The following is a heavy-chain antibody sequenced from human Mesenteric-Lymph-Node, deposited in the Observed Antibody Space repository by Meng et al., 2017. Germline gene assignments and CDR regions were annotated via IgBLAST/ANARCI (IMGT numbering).Heavy chain of an antibody. V-gene: IGHV3-23*01. CDR2: ISGSGVSI. J-gene: IGHJ4*02. CDR1: GFTFSSFA. CDR3: AKDLATLAD. D-gene: IGHD5-12*01. Sequence: GESLKISCVASGFTFSSFAMSWVRQSPGKGLARVSTISGSGVSIYYPDSVKGRFTISRDNSKNTLYLQINNLRAEDTAVYYCAKDLATLADWGQGTLVTVSS.